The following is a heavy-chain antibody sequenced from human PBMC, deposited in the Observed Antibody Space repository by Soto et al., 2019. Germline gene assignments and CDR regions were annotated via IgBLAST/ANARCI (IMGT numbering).Heavy chain of an antibody. CDR1: GYMFTTYG. J-gene: IGHJ4*02. D-gene: IGHD6-6*01. V-gene: IGHV1-18*04. CDR3: ARTGGGMAARPLEY. CDR2: ISAYNGNK. Sequence: QVQLVQSGGEVKKPGASVEVSCRTSGYMFTTYGMSWVRQAPGQGLEWMAWISAYNGNKKYAQKFQGRGTMTTDTSTSTVPMELRNLTSDDTGTYFCARTGGGMAARPLEYWGQGTLVTVSS.